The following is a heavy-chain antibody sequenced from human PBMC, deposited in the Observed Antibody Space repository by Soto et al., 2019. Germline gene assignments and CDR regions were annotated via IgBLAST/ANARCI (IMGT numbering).Heavy chain of an antibody. J-gene: IGHJ6*03. CDR2: IYYSGST. Sequence: SETLSLTCTVSGDSISSYYWSWIRQPPGKGLEWIGYIYYSGSTNYNPSLKSRVTISVDTSKNQFSLKLSSVTAADTAVYYCARANYDFWSGYPPAYYMDVWGKGTTVTVSS. CDR3: ARANYDFWSGYPPAYYMDV. CDR1: GDSISSYY. D-gene: IGHD3-3*01. V-gene: IGHV4-59*01.